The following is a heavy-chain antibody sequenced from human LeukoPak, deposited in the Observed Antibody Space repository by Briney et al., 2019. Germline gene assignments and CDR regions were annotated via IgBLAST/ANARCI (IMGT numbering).Heavy chain of an antibody. CDR2: IIPIFGTA. D-gene: IGHD5-12*01. CDR3: ARESGSRLSAFDI. V-gene: IGHV1-69*05. Sequence: ASVKVSCKASGGTFSSYAISWVRQAPGQGLEWMGRIIPIFGTANYAQKFQGRVTITTDESTSTAYMELSSLRSEDTAVYYCARESGSRLSAFDIWGQGTMVTVSS. J-gene: IGHJ3*02. CDR1: GGTFSSYA.